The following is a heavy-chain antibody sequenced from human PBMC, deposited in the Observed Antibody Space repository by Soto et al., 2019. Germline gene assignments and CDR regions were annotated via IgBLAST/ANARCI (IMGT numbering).Heavy chain of an antibody. CDR1: GFNFSDYW. V-gene: IGHV3-7*05. CDR3: ASSMGRGGNDY. Sequence: EVQLVESGGGLVQPGGSLRLSCAASGFNFSDYWMRWVRQAPGKGLECVANIKTDGSEKYYVDPVKGRFTISRDNAKNSLYLQMNSLRAEDTAVYYCASSMGRGGNDYWGQGTLVAVSS. CDR2: IKTDGSEK. D-gene: IGHD3-10*01. J-gene: IGHJ4*02.